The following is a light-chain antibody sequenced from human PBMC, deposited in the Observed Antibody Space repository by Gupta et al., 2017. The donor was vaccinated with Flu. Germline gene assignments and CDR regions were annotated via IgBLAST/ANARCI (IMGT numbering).Light chain of an antibody. CDR2: DVR. V-gene: IGLV2-11*01. J-gene: IGLJ3*02. Sequence: QSALTQPRSVSGAPGQSVTISCIGTSSDVGGYNYVSWYQHHPGKAPKLLIYDVRRRPPAVPARFSGSKSGNTASLTISGREADDEDDYYCCSHAGTYKVFGGGTKVTVV. CDR3: CSHAGTYKV. CDR1: SSDVGGYNY.